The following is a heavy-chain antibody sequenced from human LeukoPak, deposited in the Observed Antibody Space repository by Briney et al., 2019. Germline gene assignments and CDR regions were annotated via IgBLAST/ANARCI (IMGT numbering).Heavy chain of an antibody. CDR2: INPADSDT. CDR3: ARRNYYGTEKYPKGISHFDY. Sequence: GASLQISCKGSGYNFPIYWIAWVRQLPGKGLEWMGVINPADSDTTYRPSFQGQVTISVDRSISTAYLQWSSLKASDTATYYCARRNYYGTEKYPKGISHFDYWGQGSLVTVSS. V-gene: IGHV5-51*01. J-gene: IGHJ4*02. CDR1: GYNFPIYW. D-gene: IGHD3-10*01.